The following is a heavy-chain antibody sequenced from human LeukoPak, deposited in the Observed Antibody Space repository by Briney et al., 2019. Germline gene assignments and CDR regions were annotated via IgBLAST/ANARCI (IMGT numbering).Heavy chain of an antibody. Sequence: GGSLRLSCAASGFTFDDYAMHWVRQTPGKGLEWVSGISWNSGNIDSADSVKGRFTISRDNAKNSLYLQMNSLRAEDTALYYCAKDSGYGGNYIDYWGQGILVTVSS. D-gene: IGHD4-23*01. CDR2: ISWNSGNI. CDR3: AKDSGYGGNYIDY. J-gene: IGHJ4*02. V-gene: IGHV3-9*01. CDR1: GFTFDDYA.